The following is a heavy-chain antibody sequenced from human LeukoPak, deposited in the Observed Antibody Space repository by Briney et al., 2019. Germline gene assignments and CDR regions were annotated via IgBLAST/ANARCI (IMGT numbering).Heavy chain of an antibody. V-gene: IGHV4-39*07. D-gene: IGHD3-10*01. Sequence: SETLSLTCTVSGGPISSSSYYWGWIRQPPGKGLEWIGSIYYSGSIYYNPSLKSRVTISVDTSKNQFSLKLSSVTAADTAVYYCARDKSYGSGSPWFDPWGQGTLVTVSS. CDR1: GGPISSSSYY. CDR3: ARDKSYGSGSPWFDP. J-gene: IGHJ5*02. CDR2: IYYSGSI.